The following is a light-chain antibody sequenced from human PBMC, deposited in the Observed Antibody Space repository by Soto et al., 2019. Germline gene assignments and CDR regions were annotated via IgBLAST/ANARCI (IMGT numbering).Light chain of an antibody. CDR3: QQYNAYPIT. Sequence: DIQMTQSPFTLSASVGDRVTITCRASQSVGSWLAWYQQKPGKAPKLLIYQASTLQSGVPSRFSGSGSGTEFTLTIDSLQPDDFATYYCQQYNAYPITFGQGTRLEIK. CDR1: QSVGSW. V-gene: IGKV1-5*03. CDR2: QAS. J-gene: IGKJ5*01.